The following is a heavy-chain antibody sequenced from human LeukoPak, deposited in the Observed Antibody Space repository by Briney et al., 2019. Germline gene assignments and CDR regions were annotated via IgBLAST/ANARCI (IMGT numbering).Heavy chain of an antibody. CDR2: INHSGST. CDR3: AREGSAGHLDY. V-gene: IGHV4-34*01. D-gene: IGHD2-15*01. J-gene: IGHJ4*02. CDR1: GGSFSGYY. Sequence: SETLSLTCAVYGGSFSGYYWSWIRQPPGKGLEWIGEINHSGSTNYNPSLKSRVTISVDTSKNQFSLKLSSVTAADTAVYYCAREGSAGHLDYWAREPWSPSPQ.